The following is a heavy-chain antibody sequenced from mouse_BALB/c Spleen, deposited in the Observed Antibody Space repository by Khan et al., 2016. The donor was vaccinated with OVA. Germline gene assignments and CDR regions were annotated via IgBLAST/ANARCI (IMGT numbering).Heavy chain of an antibody. D-gene: IGHD1-1*01. CDR3: VRRGNYYGSFYWYFAV. J-gene: IGHJ1*01. V-gene: IGHV2-9-2*01. Sequence: QVQLKESGPGLVAPSQSLSITCTVSGFSLTSYDISWIRQPPGKGLEWLGVIWTGGGTNYNSAFMSRLSISKDNSKSQVFLKMNSLQSDDTAIYXCVRRGNYYGSFYWYFAVWGAGTTVTVSS. CDR2: IWTGGGT. CDR1: GFSLTSYD.